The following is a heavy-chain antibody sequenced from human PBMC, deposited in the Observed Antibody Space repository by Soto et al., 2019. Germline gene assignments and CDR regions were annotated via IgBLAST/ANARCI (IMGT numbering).Heavy chain of an antibody. CDR3: ARISGRGVVAATVRYFDY. D-gene: IGHD2-15*01. CDR1: GGSISSSSYY. CDR2: IYYSGST. Sequence: QLQLQESGPGLVKPSETLSLTCTVSGGSISSSSYYWGWIRQPPGKGLEWIGSIYYSGSTYYNPSLKSRVTLSVDTSKNQFSLKLSSVTAADTAVYYCARISGRGVVAATVRYFDYWGQGTLVTVSS. J-gene: IGHJ4*02. V-gene: IGHV4-39*01.